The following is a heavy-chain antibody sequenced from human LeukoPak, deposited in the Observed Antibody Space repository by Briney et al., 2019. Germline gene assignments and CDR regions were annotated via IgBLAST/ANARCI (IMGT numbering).Heavy chain of an antibody. J-gene: IGHJ5*02. V-gene: IGHV3-21*01. CDR2: ISSSSSYI. D-gene: IGHD6-19*01. Sequence: GGSQRLSCAASGFTFSSYSMNWVRQAPGKGLEWVSSISSSSSYIYYADSVKGRFTISRDNAKNSLYLQMNSLRAEDTAVYYCARDRYGGSGWYHWGQGTLVTVSS. CDR1: GFTFSSYS. CDR3: ARDRYGGSGWYH.